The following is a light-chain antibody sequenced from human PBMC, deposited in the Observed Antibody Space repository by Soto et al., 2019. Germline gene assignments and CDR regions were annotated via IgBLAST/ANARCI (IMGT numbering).Light chain of an antibody. CDR3: QHYNSYSEA. V-gene: IGKV1-5*03. Sequence: EIQMTQSPSTLSASVGDRVTITCRASQSISSWLAWCQQKPGKAPKLLIYKASTLKSGVPSRFSGSGSGTEFTLTISSLQPDDFATYYCQHYNSYSEAFGQGTKVDIK. CDR2: KAS. CDR1: QSISSW. J-gene: IGKJ1*01.